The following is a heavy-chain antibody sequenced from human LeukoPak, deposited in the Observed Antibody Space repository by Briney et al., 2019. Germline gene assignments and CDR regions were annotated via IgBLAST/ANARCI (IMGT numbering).Heavy chain of an antibody. CDR3: ARDLDWGAFDA. J-gene: IGHJ5*02. CDR2: ISPSGSIL. CDR1: GFTFSSSA. Sequence: PGGSLRLSCAASGFTFSSSAMSWVRQAPGKGLEWVSGISPSGSILYYADSVKGRFTISRDNSKNTVSLQMNSLRAEDTALYYCARDLDWGAFDAWGQGTLVTVSS. D-gene: IGHD3-9*01. V-gene: IGHV3-23*01.